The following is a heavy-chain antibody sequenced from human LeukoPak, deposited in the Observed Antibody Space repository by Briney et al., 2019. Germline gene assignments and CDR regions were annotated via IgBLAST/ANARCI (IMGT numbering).Heavy chain of an antibody. Sequence: GGSLRLSCTASGFTLNKYWMHWVRQAPGKGLVWVSRMNIDGSVRNHADPVKGRFTISRDNAKNTLFLQMNSLRAEGTAVYYCARVYISSTWFDLWGQGTLVTVSS. CDR1: GFTLNKYW. D-gene: IGHD3-3*02. CDR3: ARVYISSTWFDL. CDR2: MNIDGSVR. J-gene: IGHJ5*02. V-gene: IGHV3-74*01.